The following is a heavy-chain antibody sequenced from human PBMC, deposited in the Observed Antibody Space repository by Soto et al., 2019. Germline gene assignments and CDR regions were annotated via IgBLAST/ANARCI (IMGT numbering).Heavy chain of an antibody. Sequence: QVQLVQSGAEVKKPGSSVKVSCKASGGTFSSYTISWVRQAPGQGLEWMGRIIPILGIANYAQKFQGRVTMTADKSTSTAYMELSSLRSEDTAVYYCARGAINCSGGRCYGYWGKGTLVTVSS. D-gene: IGHD2-15*01. V-gene: IGHV1-69*02. J-gene: IGHJ4*02. CDR3: ARGAINCSGGRCYGY. CDR1: GGTFSSYT. CDR2: IIPILGIA.